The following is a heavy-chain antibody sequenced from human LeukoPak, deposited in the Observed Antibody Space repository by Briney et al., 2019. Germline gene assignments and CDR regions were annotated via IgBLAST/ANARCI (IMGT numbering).Heavy chain of an antibody. CDR3: AREVTGYKSGQKYSWFDP. J-gene: IGHJ5*02. D-gene: IGHD6-19*01. CDR2: ISTTGSDI. Sequence: GGSLRLSCAASGFTFSNFGMSWVRQAPGKGLEWASSISTTGSDIYYADSVRGRLTISRDNAKNSLYLQMTSLRVEDTAVYYCAREVTGYKSGQKYSWFDPWGQGTLVTVSS. V-gene: IGHV3-21*06. CDR1: GFTFSNFG.